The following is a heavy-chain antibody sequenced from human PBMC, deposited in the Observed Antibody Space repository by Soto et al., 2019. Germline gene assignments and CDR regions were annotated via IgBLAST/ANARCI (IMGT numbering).Heavy chain of an antibody. CDR1: GDSVSSVGFH. CDR2: IYNGGST. V-gene: IGHV4-30-4*01. Sequence: SETLSLTCTVSGDSVSSVGFHWAWLRRPPGKGLEWIGYIYNGGSTYYRPSLESRMHTSLDATRNHYSLRLTSVTAADTAVYFCARAPVGLDTISYFDYWGQGKLVTVSS. D-gene: IGHD3-3*01. CDR3: ARAPVGLDTISYFDY. J-gene: IGHJ4*02.